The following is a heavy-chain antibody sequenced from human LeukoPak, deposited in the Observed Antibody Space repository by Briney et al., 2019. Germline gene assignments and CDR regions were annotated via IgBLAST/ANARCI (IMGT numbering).Heavy chain of an antibody. CDR2: IYSTGDT. D-gene: IGHD6-6*01. CDR3: ARGGRSSERV. J-gene: IGHJ4*02. V-gene: IGHV3-53*01. CDR1: GFIVSSVY. Sequence: PGGSLRLSCAASGFIVSSVYMSWVRQSPGKGLECVSIIYSTGDTHYADSVKGRFTISRDVSKNTVYLQMNSLRAEDTAVYYCARGGRSSERVWGQGTRVTVSS.